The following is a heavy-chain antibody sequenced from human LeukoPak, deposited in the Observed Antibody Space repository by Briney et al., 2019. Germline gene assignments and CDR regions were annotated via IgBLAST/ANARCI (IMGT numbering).Heavy chain of an antibody. CDR2: ISWDGGIT. Sequence: GGSLRLSCAASGFTFDDYTMHWVRQAPGEGLEWVSLISWDGGITYYADSVKGRFTISRDNAKNSLYLQMNSLRAEDTAVYYCARGITIFGVVPKTYYFDYWGQGTLVTVSS. CDR3: ARGITIFGVVPKTYYFDY. CDR1: GFTFDDYT. V-gene: IGHV3-43*01. J-gene: IGHJ4*02. D-gene: IGHD3-3*01.